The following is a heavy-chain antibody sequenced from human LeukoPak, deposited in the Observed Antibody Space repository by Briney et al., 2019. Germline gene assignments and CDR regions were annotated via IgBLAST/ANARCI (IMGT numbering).Heavy chain of an antibody. CDR3: ARVLRWNYVEDTFDN. D-gene: IGHD1-7*01. Sequence: ASVKVSCKACGYTFTGYYIDWVRQAPGQRLEWMGWITPNSGGTKYGQKFQGRVTMTRDTSISTAYMELSSLRSDDTAVYYCARVLRWNYVEDTFDNWGQGTMVTVSS. V-gene: IGHV1-2*02. CDR2: ITPNSGGT. J-gene: IGHJ3*02. CDR1: GYTFTGYY.